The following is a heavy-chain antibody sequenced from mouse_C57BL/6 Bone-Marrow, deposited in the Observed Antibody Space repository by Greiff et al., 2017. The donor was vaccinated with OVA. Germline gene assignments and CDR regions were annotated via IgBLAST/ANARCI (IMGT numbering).Heavy chain of an antibody. Sequence: VQLQQSGAELARPGASVKLSCKASGYTFTSYGISWVKQRTGQGLEWIGEIYPRSGNTYYNEKFKGKATLTADKSSSTAYMELRSLTSEDSAVYFCARGLGLRRAWFAYWGQGTLVTVSA. CDR3: ARGLGLRRAWFAY. J-gene: IGHJ3*01. CDR2: IYPRSGNT. V-gene: IGHV1-81*01. D-gene: IGHD2-2*01. CDR1: GYTFTSYG.